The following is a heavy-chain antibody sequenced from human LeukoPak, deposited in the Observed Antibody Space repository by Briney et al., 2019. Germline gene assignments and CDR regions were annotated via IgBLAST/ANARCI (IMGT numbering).Heavy chain of an antibody. Sequence: GGSLRLSCAASGFTFSSYSMNWVRQAPGKGLEWVSSICSSSSYIYYADSVKGRFTISRDNAKNSLYLQMNSLRAEDTAVYYCARDGDIEVVPAAIRYYYYGMDVWGKGTTVTVSS. CDR2: ICSSSSYI. CDR3: ARDGDIEVVPAAIRYYYYGMDV. CDR1: GFTFSSYS. J-gene: IGHJ6*04. D-gene: IGHD2-2*01. V-gene: IGHV3-21*01.